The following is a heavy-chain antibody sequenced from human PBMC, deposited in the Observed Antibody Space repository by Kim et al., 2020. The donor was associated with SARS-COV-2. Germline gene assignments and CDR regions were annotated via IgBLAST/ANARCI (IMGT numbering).Heavy chain of an antibody. CDR3: ARDGGITMVRGALDY. D-gene: IGHD3-10*01. CDR1: GFTFSSYS. Sequence: GGSLRLSCAASGFTFSSYSMNWVRQAPGKGLEWVSSISSSSSYIYYADSVKGRFTISRDNAKNSLYLQMNSLRAEDTAVYYCARDGGITMVRGALDYWGQGTLVTVSS. CDR2: ISSSSSYI. V-gene: IGHV3-21*01. J-gene: IGHJ4*02.